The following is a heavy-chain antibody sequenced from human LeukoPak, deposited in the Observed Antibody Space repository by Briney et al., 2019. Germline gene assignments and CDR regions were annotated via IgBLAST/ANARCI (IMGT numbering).Heavy chain of an antibody. V-gene: IGHV4-34*01. J-gene: IGHJ4*02. CDR3: TRAVAGHPD. CDR2: INHSGYT. Sequence: PSETLSLTCAASGVPFSNYSWSWVRQSPRQGLEWIGEINHSGYTNYNPSLKSRVTMSIHTSKNQFALKLASVPGADAGVYYCTRAVAGHPDWGQGTLVTVSS. CDR1: GVPFSNYS. D-gene: IGHD6-19*01.